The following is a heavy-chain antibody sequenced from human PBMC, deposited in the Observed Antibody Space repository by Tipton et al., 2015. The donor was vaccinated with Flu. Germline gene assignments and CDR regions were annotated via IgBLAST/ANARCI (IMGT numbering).Heavy chain of an antibody. D-gene: IGHD3-10*02. Sequence: VQLVQSGAEVKKPGESLKISCEGSGFTFADYWIGWVGQMPGKGLEWMGRIYPGDSETRYGPSFQGQVTISADRSVSTAYLQWSSTRASDTATYYCGIQPSRCTGRHPFAFRGQGELVTVSS. J-gene: IGHJ3*01. CDR1: GFTFADYW. CDR2: IYPGDSET. V-gene: IGHV5-51*01. CDR3: GIQPSRCTGRHPFAF.